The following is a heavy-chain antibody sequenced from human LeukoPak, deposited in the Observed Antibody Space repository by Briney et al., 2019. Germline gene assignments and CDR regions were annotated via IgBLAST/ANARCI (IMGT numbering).Heavy chain of an antibody. J-gene: IGHJ4*02. D-gene: IGHD5-12*01. CDR3: ARAKDIVATRSLDY. CDR2: FDPEDGGT. CDR1: GYTLTELS. V-gene: IGHV1-24*01. Sequence: ASVKVSCKVSGYTLTELSMHWVRQAPGKGLEWMGGFDPEDGGTIYAQKFQGRVTMTEDTSTDTAYMELSSLRSEDTAVYYCARAKDIVATRSLDYWGQGTLVTVSS.